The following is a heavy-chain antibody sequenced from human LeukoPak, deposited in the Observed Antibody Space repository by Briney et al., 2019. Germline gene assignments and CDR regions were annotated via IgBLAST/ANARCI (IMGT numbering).Heavy chain of an antibody. D-gene: IGHD5-18*01. CDR2: IKQDGSEK. J-gene: IGHJ4*02. CDR3: ASRGIVGRYNYGWDY. CDR1: GFTFSNYA. V-gene: IGHV3-7*01. Sequence: GGSLRLSCAASGFTFSNYAMNWVRQAPGKALEWVANIKQDGSEKKYVDSVKGRFTISRDNAKNSLYLQMNSLRAEDTAVYYCASRGIVGRYNYGWDYWGQGTLVTVSS.